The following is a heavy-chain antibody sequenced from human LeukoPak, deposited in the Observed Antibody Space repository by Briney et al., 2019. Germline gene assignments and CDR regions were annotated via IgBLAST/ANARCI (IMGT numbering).Heavy chain of an antibody. J-gene: IGHJ4*02. V-gene: IGHV3-23*01. Sequence: PGGSLRLSCAASGFTFTSYAMSWVRQAPGKGLEWVSTIYTNGGGTYYADSVKGRLTISTDKSKNTLFLQMNNLRAENTAVYYCAKVGDNSGYYEYFDYWGQGTLVTVSS. D-gene: IGHD3-22*01. CDR1: GFTFTSYA. CDR2: IYTNGGGT. CDR3: AKVGDNSGYYEYFDY.